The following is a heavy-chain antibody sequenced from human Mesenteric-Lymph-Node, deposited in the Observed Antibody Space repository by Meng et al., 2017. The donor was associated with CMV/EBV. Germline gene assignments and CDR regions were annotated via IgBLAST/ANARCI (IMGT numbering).Heavy chain of an antibody. CDR3: AKFDYNLYYFDY. CDR2: ISYDGYTK. Sequence: GESLKISCAASGFIFSGYRMTWFRQAPGKGLEWVAVISYDGYTKKYADSVEGRFAISRDNSKNTLYLQMSSLSAEDTAAYYCAKFDYNLYYFDYWGQGTLVTVSS. J-gene: IGHJ4*02. D-gene: IGHD4-11*01. CDR1: GFIFSGYR. V-gene: IGHV3-30*09.